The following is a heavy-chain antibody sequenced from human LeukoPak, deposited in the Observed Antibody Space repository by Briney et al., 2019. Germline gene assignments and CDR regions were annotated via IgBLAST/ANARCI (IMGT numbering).Heavy chain of an antibody. CDR1: GYTFTSYG. Sequence: GASVKVTCKASGYTFTSYGISWVRQAPGPGLEWMGWISTYNGNTNYVQKIQGRVTMTTDTSTSTAYMELRSLSSDDTAVYYCARDWSPLDYYSDFMDVWGKGTTVTVSS. J-gene: IGHJ6*03. V-gene: IGHV1-18*01. CDR3: ARDWSPLDYYSDFMDV. CDR2: ISTYNGNT. D-gene: IGHD3-3*01.